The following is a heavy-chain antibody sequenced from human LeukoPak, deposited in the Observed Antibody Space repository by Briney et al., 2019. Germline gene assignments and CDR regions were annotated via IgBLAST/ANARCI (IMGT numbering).Heavy chain of an antibody. D-gene: IGHD5-18*01. CDR1: GYTFTDYY. CDR2: VDPEDDET. CDR3: MTVKNRYGYRGDGS. Sequence: ASVKVSCKASGYTFTDYYMQWARQAPGKGLEWMGRVDPEDDETVYSEKFEGRITITADSSTDTAYMELFSLRSEDTAIYYCMTVKNRYGYRGDGSWGQGTLIPVSS. V-gene: IGHV1-69-2*01. J-gene: IGHJ4*02.